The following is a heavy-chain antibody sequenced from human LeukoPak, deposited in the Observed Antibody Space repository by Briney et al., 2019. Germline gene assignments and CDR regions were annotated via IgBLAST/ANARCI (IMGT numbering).Heavy chain of an antibody. J-gene: IGHJ4*02. V-gene: IGHV3-23*01. CDR2: ISGSGSST. D-gene: IGHD6-13*01. CDR3: AKRGFIAGNPTDFDY. Sequence: PGGSLRLSCAASGFTFSSYGMSWVRQAPGKGLEWVSLISGSGSSTYYADSVKRRFTISRDNSKNTLHLQMNSLRAEDTAVYYCAKRGFIAGNPTDFDYWGQGTLVTVSP. CDR1: GFTFSSYG.